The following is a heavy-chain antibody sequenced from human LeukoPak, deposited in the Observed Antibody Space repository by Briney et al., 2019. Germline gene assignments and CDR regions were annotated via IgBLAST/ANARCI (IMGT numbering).Heavy chain of an antibody. J-gene: IGHJ6*02. CDR2: FDPEDGET. CDR1: GYTLTELS. V-gene: IGHV1-24*01. CDR3: ATTRAYSNYRYYYYGMDV. D-gene: IGHD4-11*01. Sequence: GASVKVSCKVSGYTLTELSMHWVRQAPGKGLEWMGGFDPEDGETIYAQKFQGRVTMTEDTSTDTAYMELSSLRSEDTAVYYCATTRAYSNYRYYYYGMDVWGQGTTVTVSS.